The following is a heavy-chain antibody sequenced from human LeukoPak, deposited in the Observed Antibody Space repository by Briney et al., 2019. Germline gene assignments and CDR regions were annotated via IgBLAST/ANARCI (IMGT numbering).Heavy chain of an antibody. Sequence: PGGSLRLSCAASGFTFGSYWMSWVRQAPGKGLEWVANINQDGSEKYYVDSVKGRFTISRDNDKNSLYLQMNSLRAEDTAVYYCARTETLWFGALFPDYWGQGIPVTVSS. CDR1: GFTFGSYW. V-gene: IGHV3-7*01. J-gene: IGHJ4*02. CDR3: ARTETLWFGALFPDY. D-gene: IGHD3-10*01. CDR2: INQDGSEK.